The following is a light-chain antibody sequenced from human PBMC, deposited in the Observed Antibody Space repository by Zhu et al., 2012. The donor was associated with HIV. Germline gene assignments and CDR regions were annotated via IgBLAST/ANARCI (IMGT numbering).Light chain of an antibody. V-gene: IGKV3-11*01. CDR3: QQRLRWPLT. Sequence: EIVLTQSPVTLSLSPGQRATLSCRASQGINLYLAWYQQKPGQVPRLLIYDTSNRATGVPARFSGSGSGTDFTLTISSLXPEDSAVYYCQQRLRWPLTFGGGTKVEI. CDR2: DTS. CDR1: QGINLY. J-gene: IGKJ4*01.